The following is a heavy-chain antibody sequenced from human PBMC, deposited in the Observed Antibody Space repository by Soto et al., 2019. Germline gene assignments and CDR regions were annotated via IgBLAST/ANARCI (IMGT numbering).Heavy chain of an antibody. V-gene: IGHV1-69*01. CDR3: ARGYYDSSGYYTGGFDP. Sequence: QVQLVQSGAEVKKPGSSVKVSCKASGGTFSSYAISWVRQAPGQGLEWMGGIIPIFGTENYAQKFQGRVTITADESTSAAYMELSSLRSEDTDVYYCARGYYDSSGYYTGGFDPWGQGNLVTVFS. J-gene: IGHJ5*02. CDR2: IIPIFGTE. CDR1: GGTFSSYA. D-gene: IGHD3-22*01.